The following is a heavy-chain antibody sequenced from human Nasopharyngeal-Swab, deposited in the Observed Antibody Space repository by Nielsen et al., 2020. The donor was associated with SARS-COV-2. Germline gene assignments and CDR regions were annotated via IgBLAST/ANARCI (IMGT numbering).Heavy chain of an antibody. Sequence: SETLSLTCAVYGGSFSGYYWSWIRQPPGKGLEWIGEINHSGSTNYNPSLKSRVTISVDTSKNQFSLKLSSVTAADTAVYYCARGPYSSSWGHYYGMDVRGQGTTVTVSS. V-gene: IGHV4-34*01. CDR3: ARGPYSSSWGHYYGMDV. J-gene: IGHJ6*02. CDR2: INHSGST. D-gene: IGHD6-13*01. CDR1: GGSFSGYY.